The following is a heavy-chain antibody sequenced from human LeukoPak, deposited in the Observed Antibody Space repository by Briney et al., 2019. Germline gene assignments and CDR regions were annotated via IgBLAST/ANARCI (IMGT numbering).Heavy chain of an antibody. V-gene: IGHV3-53*01. D-gene: IGHD3-10*01. J-gene: IGHJ4*02. Sequence: GGSLRLSCAASGFTVSSNYMSWVRQAPGKGLEWVSVIYSGGSTYYADSVKGRFTISRDNAKKSVHLQMNSLRPEDTAVYYCARKIYGSENYIDYWGQGTLVTVSS. CDR1: GFTVSSNY. CDR3: ARKIYGSENYIDY. CDR2: IYSGGST.